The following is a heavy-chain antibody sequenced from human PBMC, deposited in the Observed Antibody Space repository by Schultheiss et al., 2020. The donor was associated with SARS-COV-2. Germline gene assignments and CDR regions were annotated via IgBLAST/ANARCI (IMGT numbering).Heavy chain of an antibody. J-gene: IGHJ4*02. CDR1: GYSFALYW. V-gene: IGHV5-51*01. D-gene: IGHD1-26*01. CDR3: ARHSDVYSGSYFDY. CDR2: IYPGDSDT. Sequence: GESLKISCHGSGYSFALYWIGWVRQMPGKGLEWMGIIYPGDSDTRYSPSFQGQVTISADKSISTAYLQWSSLKASDTAMYYCARHSDVYSGSYFDYWGQGTLVTVSS.